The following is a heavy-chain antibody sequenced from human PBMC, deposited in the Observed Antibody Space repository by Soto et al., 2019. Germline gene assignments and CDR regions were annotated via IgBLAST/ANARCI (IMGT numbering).Heavy chain of an antibody. CDR3: ARNPRTDFHYYYYYGMDV. Sequence: QVQLVQSGAEVKKPGSSVKVSCKASGGTFSSYAISWVRQAPGQGLEWMGGIIPIFGTANYAQKFQGRVAITADESTSTAYMELSSLRSEDTAVYYCARNPRTDFHYYYYYGMDVWGQGTTVTVSS. CDR2: IIPIFGTA. J-gene: IGHJ6*02. V-gene: IGHV1-69*12. CDR1: GGTFSSYA.